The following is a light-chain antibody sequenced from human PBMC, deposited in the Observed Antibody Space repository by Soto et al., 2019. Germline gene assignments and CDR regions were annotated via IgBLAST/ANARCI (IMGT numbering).Light chain of an antibody. CDR3: QSYDSSLSAHVV. CDR1: SSNIGAGYD. Sequence: QSVLTQPPSVSGAPGQRITISCTGSSSNIGAGYDVHWYQQLPGTAPKLLMYGNKNRPSGVPDRFSGSKSGTSASLAITGLQAEDEADDYCQSYDSSLSAHVVFGGGTKLTVL. V-gene: IGLV1-40*01. CDR2: GNK. J-gene: IGLJ2*01.